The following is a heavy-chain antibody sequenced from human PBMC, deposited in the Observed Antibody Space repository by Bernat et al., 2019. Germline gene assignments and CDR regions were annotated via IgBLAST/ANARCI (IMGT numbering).Heavy chain of an antibody. D-gene: IGHD2-2*01. CDR2: IYYSGST. CDR1: GGSISSYY. J-gene: IGHJ6*04. V-gene: IGHV4-59*08. CDR3: SRVPAAAYYYYGMDV. Sequence: QVQLQESGPGLVKPSETLSLTCTVSGGSISSYYWSWIRQPPGKGLEWIGYIYYSGSTNYNPSLKSRVTISVDTYKNQCYLKLSSVTAAHTAVYSCSRVPAAAYYYYGMDVWGEGAKVTVSS.